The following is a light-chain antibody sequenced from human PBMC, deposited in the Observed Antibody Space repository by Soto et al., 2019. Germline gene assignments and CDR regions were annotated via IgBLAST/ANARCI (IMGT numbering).Light chain of an antibody. Sequence: DIQMTQSPSSLSASVGARVTITCRASQSISTYLHWYQQKPGKAPNPLIYAASTLQSGVPSRFSGSGSGTDFTLTISSLQPEDFANYFCQHGYSTPLTFGGGTKVDIK. J-gene: IGKJ4*01. V-gene: IGKV1-39*01. CDR2: AAS. CDR1: QSISTY. CDR3: QHGYSTPLT.